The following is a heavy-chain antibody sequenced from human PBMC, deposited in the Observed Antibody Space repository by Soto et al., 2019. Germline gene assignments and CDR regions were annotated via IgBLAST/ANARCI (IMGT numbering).Heavy chain of an antibody. V-gene: IGHV4-34*01. J-gene: IGHJ4*02. CDR1: GGSFSGYY. CDR3: ARGQLTIDY. D-gene: IGHD1-1*01. Sequence: QVQLQQWGAGLLKPSETLSLTCAIYGGSFSGYYWSWIRQPPGKGLEWIGEINHSGSTNYNPSLKSRVTISVDTSKTQSSLKLSSVTAADRAVYYCARGQLTIDYWGQGTLVTVSS. CDR2: INHSGST.